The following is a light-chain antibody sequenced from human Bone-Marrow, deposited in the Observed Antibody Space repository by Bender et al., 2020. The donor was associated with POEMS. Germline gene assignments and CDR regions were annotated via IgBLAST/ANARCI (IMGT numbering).Light chain of an antibody. CDR2: NNS. J-gene: IGLJ2*01. CDR3: QTWDSGTVV. V-gene: IGLV1-44*01. Sequence: QSVLTQPPSASGTPGQRVTISCSGSSSKFGSYPVNWYQQLPGAAPKLVIFNNSQRPSEIPARFSGSNSGNTATLTISGTQAIDEADYYCQTWDSGTVVFGGGTKLTVL. CDR1: SSKFGSYP.